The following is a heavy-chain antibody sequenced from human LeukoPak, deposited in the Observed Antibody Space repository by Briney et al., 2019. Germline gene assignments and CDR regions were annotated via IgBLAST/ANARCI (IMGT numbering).Heavy chain of an antibody. CDR1: GYTFTGYY. D-gene: IGHD6-13*01. V-gene: IGHV1-2*02. CDR2: INPNSGGT. CDR3: ARDLGYSSSWPIDY. Sequence: ASVKVSCKASGYTFTGYYMHWVRQAPGQGLEWMGWINPNSGGTNYAQKFQGRVTMTRDTSISTAYMELSRLRSDDTAVYYCARDLGYSSSWPIDYWGQGTLVTVSS. J-gene: IGHJ4*02.